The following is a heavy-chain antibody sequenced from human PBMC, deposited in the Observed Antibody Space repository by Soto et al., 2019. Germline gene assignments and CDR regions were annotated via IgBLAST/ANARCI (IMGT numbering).Heavy chain of an antibody. J-gene: IGHJ5*02. Sequence: QVQLVQSGPEVKKPGSSVKVSCKASGGTISSYTISWVRQAPGQGLEWMGRVIPILNITNYSQKFKGRVTNTADKSTSTAYMELSSLSLDDTAVYFCARDPPSVVVAASGSSWFVPWGQGTLVTVSS. D-gene: IGHD2-15*01. CDR1: GGTISSYT. CDR3: ARDPPSVVVAASGSSWFVP. V-gene: IGHV1-69*08. CDR2: VIPILNIT.